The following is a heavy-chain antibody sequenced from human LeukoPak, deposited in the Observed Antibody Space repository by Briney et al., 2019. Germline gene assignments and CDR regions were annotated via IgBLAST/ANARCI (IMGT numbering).Heavy chain of an antibody. Sequence: SETLSLTCTVSGDSISSSSYYWGWIRQPPGKGLEWIGTISYSGSTYYNPSLKSRVTISVDTSKNQFSLKLSSVTAADTAFYYCARGLTNYYGSGTYYLSGGMDVWGQGTTVTVSS. V-gene: IGHV4-39*07. CDR1: GDSISSSSYY. CDR3: ARGLTNYYGSGTYYLSGGMDV. CDR2: ISYSGST. J-gene: IGHJ6*02. D-gene: IGHD3-10*01.